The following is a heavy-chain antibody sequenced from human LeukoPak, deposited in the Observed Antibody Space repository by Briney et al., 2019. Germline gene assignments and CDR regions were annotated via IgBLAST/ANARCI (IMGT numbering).Heavy chain of an antibody. D-gene: IGHD1-26*01. CDR3: ARRRAHWDLFDY. V-gene: IGHV4-59*08. CDR1: GGSISSYY. J-gene: IGHJ4*02. Sequence: SETLSLTCTVSGGSISSYYWSWIRQPPGKGLEWIGYIYYSGSTNYNPSLKSRVTISVDTSKNQFSLKLSSVTAADTAVYYCARRRAHWDLFDYWGQGTLVTVSS. CDR2: IYYSGST.